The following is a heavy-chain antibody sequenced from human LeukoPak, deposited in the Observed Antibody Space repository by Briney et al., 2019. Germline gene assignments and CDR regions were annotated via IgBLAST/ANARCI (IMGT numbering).Heavy chain of an antibody. V-gene: IGHV3-30*02. CDR1: GFTFSSYG. Sequence: GESLKISCAASGFTFSSYGMHWVRQAPGEGLEWVAFIRYDGSNKYYADSVKGRFTISRDNSKNTLYLQMNSLRAEDTAVYYCARDSSGYYLPDYFDYWGQGTLVTVSS. CDR2: IRYDGSNK. CDR3: ARDSSGYYLPDYFDY. J-gene: IGHJ4*02. D-gene: IGHD3-22*01.